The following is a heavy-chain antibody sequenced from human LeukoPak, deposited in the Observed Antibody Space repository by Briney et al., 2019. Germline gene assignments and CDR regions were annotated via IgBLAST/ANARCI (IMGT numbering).Heavy chain of an antibody. CDR2: INPSGGST. V-gene: IGHV1-46*01. CDR3: ARVAHYYDRSGYFDY. CDR1: GYTFTSYY. D-gene: IGHD3-22*01. J-gene: IGHJ4*02. Sequence: GASVKVSCKASGYTFTSYYMHWVRQAPGQGLEWMGIINPSGGSTSYAQKFQGRVTMTRDMSTSTVYMELSSLRSEDTAVYYCARVAHYYDRSGYFDYWGQGTLVTVSS.